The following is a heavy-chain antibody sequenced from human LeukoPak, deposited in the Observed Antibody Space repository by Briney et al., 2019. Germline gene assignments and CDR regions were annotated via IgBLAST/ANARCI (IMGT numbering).Heavy chain of an antibody. Sequence: SETLSLTCAVSGGSISSGGYSWSWIRQPPGKGLEWIGYIYHSGSTYYNPSLKSRVTMSVDTSKNQFSLKLSSVTAADTAVYYCARYRSSYYFDYWGQGTLVTVSS. CDR1: GGSISSGGYS. D-gene: IGHD6-13*01. V-gene: IGHV4-30-2*01. CDR3: ARYRSSYYFDY. J-gene: IGHJ4*02. CDR2: IYHSGST.